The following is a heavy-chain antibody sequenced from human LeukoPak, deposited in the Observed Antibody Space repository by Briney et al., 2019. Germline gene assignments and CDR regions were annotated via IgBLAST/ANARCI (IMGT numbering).Heavy chain of an antibody. V-gene: IGHV4-39*07. CDR3: ARDFRMTTVRGVTDAFDI. CDR2: SHYSGTT. J-gene: IGHJ3*02. CDR1: GGSISSSPDY. D-gene: IGHD3-10*01. Sequence: PAETLALTCTVSGGSISSSPDYWARIRQPPGKGLEWIGSSHYSGTTFYNPSFKSRVTISVDTSKNQFSLKLSSVTAADTAVYYCARDFRMTTVRGVTDAFDIWGGGTLGSVSS.